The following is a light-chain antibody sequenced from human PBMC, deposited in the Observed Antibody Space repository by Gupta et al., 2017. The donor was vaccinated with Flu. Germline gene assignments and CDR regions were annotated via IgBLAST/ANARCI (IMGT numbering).Light chain of an antibody. CDR3: QQYNGWRT. CDR2: EAS. J-gene: IGKJ1*01. Sequence: VGDRVTITCRASQSISNWLAWYQQKPGKATKLLIYEASSLESGAPSRFSGSGFGTEFTLTISSLQPDDFATYYCQQYNGWRTFGQGTKVEI. CDR1: QSISNW. V-gene: IGKV1-5*03.